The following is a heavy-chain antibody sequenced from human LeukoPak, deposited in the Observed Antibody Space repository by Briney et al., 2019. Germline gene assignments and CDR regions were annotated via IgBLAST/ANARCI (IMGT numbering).Heavy chain of an antibody. CDR2: INQDRSEK. D-gene: IGHD2-21*01. V-gene: IGHV3-7*01. Sequence: GGSLRLSCAASGFTFSSYLMSWVRQAPGKGLEWVANINQDRSEKYYVDSVKGRFTISRDNAKNSLYLQMSSLRAEDTAVYYCARDRGDPTIYWGQGTLVTVSS. J-gene: IGHJ4*02. CDR1: GFTFSSYL. CDR3: ARDRGDPTIY.